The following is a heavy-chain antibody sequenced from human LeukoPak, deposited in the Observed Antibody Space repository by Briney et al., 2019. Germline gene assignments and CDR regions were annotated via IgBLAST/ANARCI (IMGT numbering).Heavy chain of an antibody. CDR2: IKQDGSEK. Sequence: GGSLRLSCAASGFTFSSYWMSWVRQAPGKGLEWVANIKQDGSEKYYVDSVKGRFTISRDNAKNSLYLQMNSLRPDDMALYYCAKNFDQQLVSGAFDIWGQGTMVTVSS. CDR1: GFTFSSYW. J-gene: IGHJ3*02. D-gene: IGHD6-13*01. CDR3: AKNFDQQLVSGAFDI. V-gene: IGHV3-7*03.